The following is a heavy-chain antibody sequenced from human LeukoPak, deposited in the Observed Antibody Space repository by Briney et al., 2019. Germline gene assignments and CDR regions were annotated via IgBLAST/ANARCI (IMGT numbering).Heavy chain of an antibody. CDR3: ARATMVRGVSPLDY. V-gene: IGHV1-18*01. CDR1: GYTFTSYG. CDR2: ISAYNGNT. D-gene: IGHD3-10*01. J-gene: IGHJ4*02. Sequence: ASVKVSCKASGYTFTSYGISWVRQAPGQGLEWMGWISAYNGNTNYAQKLQGRVTMTTDTSTSTAYMELRSLRSDDTAVYYCARATMVRGVSPLDYWGQGTLVTVSS.